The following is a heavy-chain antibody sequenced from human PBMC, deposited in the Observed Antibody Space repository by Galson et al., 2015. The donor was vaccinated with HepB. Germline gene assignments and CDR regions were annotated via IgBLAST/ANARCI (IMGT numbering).Heavy chain of an antibody. CDR3: ARDLGEYGGHDYAYGMDV. CDR1: GGTFSKYA. V-gene: IGHV1-69*13. J-gene: IGHJ6*02. D-gene: IGHD5-12*01. Sequence: SVKVSCKASGGTFSKYAISWVRQAPGQGLEWMGGIIPIFGTANYAQRFQGRVTITADESTSTAYMELSSLRSEDTAVYYCARDLGEYGGHDYAYGMDVWGQGTTVTVSS. CDR2: IIPIFGTA.